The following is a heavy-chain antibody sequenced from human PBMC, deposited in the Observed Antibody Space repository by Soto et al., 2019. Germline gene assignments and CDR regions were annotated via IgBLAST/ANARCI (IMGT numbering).Heavy chain of an antibody. V-gene: IGHV3-30*18. CDR1: GFTFSDYA. D-gene: IGHD2-21*02. Sequence: GGSLRLSCATYGFTFSDYAMHWVRQAPGQGLEWVAAISFDGSNTYYADSLTGRFTISRDPSKNTLYVDMNSLRPEDTAVYYCAKIRMVTAMFQMDVWGQGTTVTVSS. J-gene: IGHJ6*02. CDR2: ISFDGSNT. CDR3: AKIRMVTAMFQMDV.